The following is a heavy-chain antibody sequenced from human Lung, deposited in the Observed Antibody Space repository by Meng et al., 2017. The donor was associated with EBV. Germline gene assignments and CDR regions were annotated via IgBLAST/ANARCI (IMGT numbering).Heavy chain of an antibody. Sequence: QGQLQQWGAGLLKPSETLSLTCGVSGRSFSSSYWSWIRQPPGKGLEWIGQINYSGITNYNPSLKSRVTISVDTSKNQFSLKLSSVTATDTAVYYCARQSGYFDYWGQGTLVTVSS. J-gene: IGHJ4*02. V-gene: IGHV4-34*01. CDR2: INYSGIT. D-gene: IGHD3-10*01. CDR3: ARQSGYFDY. CDR1: GRSFSSSY.